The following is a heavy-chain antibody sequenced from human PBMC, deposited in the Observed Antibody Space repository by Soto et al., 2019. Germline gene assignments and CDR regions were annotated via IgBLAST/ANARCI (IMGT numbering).Heavy chain of an antibody. CDR3: ARDFRGVSYYYYYGMDV. CDR1: GGSISSSNW. V-gene: IGHV4-4*02. Sequence: SETLSHTCAVSGGSISSSNWWSGVRQPPGKGLEWIGEIYHSGSTNYNPSLKSRVTISVDKSKNQFSLKLSSVTAADTAVYYCARDFRGVSYYYYYGMDVWGQGTTVT. D-gene: IGHD3-10*01. J-gene: IGHJ6*02. CDR2: IYHSGST.